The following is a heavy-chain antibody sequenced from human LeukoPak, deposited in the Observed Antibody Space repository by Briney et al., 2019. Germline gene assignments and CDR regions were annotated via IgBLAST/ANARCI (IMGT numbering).Heavy chain of an antibody. V-gene: IGHV4-39*07. Sequence: SETLSLTCSVSGGSISSSRSYWGWIRQTPGKGLEWVGSIYYNGDTYYNPSFKSRVSMSVDTAKNQISLILTSVTAADTAVYCCSREGYSCPNWFDTWGQGTLVTVSS. D-gene: IGHD4-11*01. CDR3: SREGYSCPNWFDT. J-gene: IGHJ5*02. CDR1: GGSISSSRSY. CDR2: IYYNGDT.